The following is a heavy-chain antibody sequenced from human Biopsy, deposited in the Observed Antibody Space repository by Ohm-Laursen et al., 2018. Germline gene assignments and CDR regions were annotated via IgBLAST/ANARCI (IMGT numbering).Heavy chain of an antibody. CDR3: ARRGSGGRSFDY. CDR2: ISNSGNT. J-gene: IGHJ4*02. CDR1: GDSINSSY. V-gene: IGHV4-59*08. Sequence: GTLSLTCPVSGDSINSSYWSWIRQPPGKGLEWIGFISNSGNTNYNPSLKSRVTISVDMSKNQISLKLGSVTVADTAVFYCARRGSGGRSFDYWGQGSLVTVSS. D-gene: IGHD2-15*01.